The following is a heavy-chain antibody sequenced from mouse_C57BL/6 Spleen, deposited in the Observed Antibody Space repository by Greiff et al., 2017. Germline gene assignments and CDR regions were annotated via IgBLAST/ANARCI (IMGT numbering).Heavy chain of an antibody. CDR1: GFTFSDYY. D-gene: IGHD1-1*01. CDR3: ARGYGNNCDY. CDR2: INSDGSST. Sequence: EVMLVESEGGLVQPGSSMKLSCTASGFTFSDYYMAWVRQVPEKGLEWVGNINSDGSSTYYLDSLKSRFIISRYNANDILYLQMRSLKSEDTATYYCARGYGNNCDYWGQGTTLTVSS. J-gene: IGHJ2*01. V-gene: IGHV5-16*01.